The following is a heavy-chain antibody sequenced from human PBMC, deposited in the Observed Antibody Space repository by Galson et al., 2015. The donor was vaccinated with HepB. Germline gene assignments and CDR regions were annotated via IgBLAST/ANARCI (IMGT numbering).Heavy chain of an antibody. D-gene: IGHD3-3*01. V-gene: IGHV3-30*18. CDR2: ISQDGSEK. Sequence: SLRLSCAASGFNFRNSVMNWVRQAPGKGLEWVAIISQDGSEKYYEDSVRGRFAISRDNSNNTLYLHMSSLRPGDTAMYYCTKERYSIFGVTLVADSGMDVWGQGTTVSVSS. CDR3: TKERYSIFGVTLVADSGMDV. J-gene: IGHJ6*02. CDR1: GFNFRNSV.